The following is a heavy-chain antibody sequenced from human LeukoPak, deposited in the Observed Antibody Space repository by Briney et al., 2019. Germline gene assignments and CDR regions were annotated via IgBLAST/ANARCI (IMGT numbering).Heavy chain of an antibody. CDR2: ISYDGSNK. CDR1: GFTFSCYG. V-gene: IGHV3-30*18. Sequence: GRSLRLSCAASGFTFSCYGMHWVRQAPGKGLEWVAVISYDGSNKYYADSVKGRFTISRDNSKNTLYLQMNSLRAEDTAVYYCANSPVGSSGWYDYWGQGTLVTVSS. CDR3: ANSPVGSSGWYDY. D-gene: IGHD6-19*01. J-gene: IGHJ4*02.